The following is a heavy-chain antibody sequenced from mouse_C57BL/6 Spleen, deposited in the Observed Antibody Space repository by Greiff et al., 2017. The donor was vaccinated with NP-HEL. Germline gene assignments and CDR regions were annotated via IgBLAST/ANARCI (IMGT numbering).Heavy chain of an antibody. CDR2: ISGGGGNT. CDR1: GFTFSSYT. J-gene: IGHJ1*03. D-gene: IGHD1-1*01. Sequence: EVKLVESGGGLVKPGGSLKLSCAASGFTFSSYTMSWVRQTPEKRLEWVATISGGGGNTYYPDSVKGRFTISRANAKNTLYLQMSSLRSDDTALYYCASDYYGSGSGYFDVWGTGTTVTVSS. CDR3: ASDYYGSGSGYFDV. V-gene: IGHV5-9*01.